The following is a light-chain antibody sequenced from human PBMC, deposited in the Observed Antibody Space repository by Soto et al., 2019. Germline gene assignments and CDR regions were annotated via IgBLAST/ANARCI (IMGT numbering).Light chain of an antibody. V-gene: IGKV3D-20*02. CDR1: QSVSRNY. J-gene: IGKJ4*01. CDR2: GAS. CDR3: QQRSNWPLT. Sequence: EIVLTQSAGTLSLSAGERATLSFRGSQSVSRNYLAWYQQKPGQAPRLLIYGASTRATGIPARFSGSGSGTDFTLTISSLEPADFAVYYCQQRSNWPLTFGGGTKVDIK.